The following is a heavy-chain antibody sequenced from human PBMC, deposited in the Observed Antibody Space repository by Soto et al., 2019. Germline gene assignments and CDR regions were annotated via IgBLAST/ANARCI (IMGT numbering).Heavy chain of an antibody. V-gene: IGHV1-18*01. CDR1: GYTFTTYG. Sequence: QVQLVQSGAEVRKPGASVEVSCKASGYTFTTYGISWVRQAPGQGLEWMGWISAYNGHTKNAQKLQGRITMTTDTSTSTVYMYLRRLRSDDTSVYYCAREGEMPYYYYDLDVWGQGTTVTVSS. J-gene: IGHJ6*01. CDR2: ISAYNGHT. CDR3: AREGEMPYYYYDLDV. D-gene: IGHD3-16*01.